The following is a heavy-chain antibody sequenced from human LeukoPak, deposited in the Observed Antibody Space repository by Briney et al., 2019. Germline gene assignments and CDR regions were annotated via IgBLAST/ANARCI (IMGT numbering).Heavy chain of an antibody. CDR1: GYTFTGYY. J-gene: IGHJ4*02. D-gene: IGHD2-2*02. CDR3: ARDPLYCSSTSCYIASFDY. CDR2: INPNSGGT. V-gene: IGHV1-2*02. Sequence: ASVKVSCKASGYTFTGYYMHWVRQAPGQGLEWMGWINPNSGGTNYAQKFQGRVTMTRDTSISTAYMELSRLRSDDTAVYYCARDPLYCSSTSCYIASFDYWGQGTLVTVSS.